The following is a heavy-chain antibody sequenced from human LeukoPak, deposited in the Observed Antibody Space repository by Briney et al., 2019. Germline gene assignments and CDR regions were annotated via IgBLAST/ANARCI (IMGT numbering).Heavy chain of an antibody. CDR1: GFTFGDYT. CDR2: IRIKSSGGTA. D-gene: IGHD4-23*01. J-gene: IGHJ4*02. V-gene: IGHV3-49*04. Sequence: GGSLRPSCTTSGFTFGDYTMTWVRQAPGKGLEWVGFIRIKSSGGTAEYAASVKGRFTISRDDSKSIAYLQMNSLNTEDTAVYFCARGVRTPDYWGQGTLVTVSS. CDR3: ARGVRTPDY.